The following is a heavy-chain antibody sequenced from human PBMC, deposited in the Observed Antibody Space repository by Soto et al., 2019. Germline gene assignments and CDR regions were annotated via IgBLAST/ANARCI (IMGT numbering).Heavy chain of an antibody. CDR3: ARFSPGYYYYYMDV. CDR2: MNPNSGNT. V-gene: IGHV1-8*01. CDR1: GYTFTSYD. J-gene: IGHJ6*03. Sequence: ASVKVSCKASGYTFTSYDINWVRQATGQGLEWMGWMNPNSGNTGYAQKFQGRVTMTRNTSISTAYMELSSLRSEDTAVHYCARFSPGYYYYYMDVWGKGTTVTVSS. D-gene: IGHD7-27*01.